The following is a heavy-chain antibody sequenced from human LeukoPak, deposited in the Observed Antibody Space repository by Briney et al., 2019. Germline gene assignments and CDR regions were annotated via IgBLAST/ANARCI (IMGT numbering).Heavy chain of an antibody. D-gene: IGHD6-13*01. CDR2: IYGDGCT. V-gene: IGHV3-53*01. CDR1: GFIVSNNY. CDR3: AKKGAAGMNFDY. J-gene: IGHJ4*02. Sequence: GGSLRLSCVVSGFIVSNNYIIWVRQAPGNGLERVSVIYGDGCTSHSDSAKGRFTSSRDNSKNTLYLQMNSLRAEDTAVYYCAKKGAAGMNFDYWGQGTLVTVSS.